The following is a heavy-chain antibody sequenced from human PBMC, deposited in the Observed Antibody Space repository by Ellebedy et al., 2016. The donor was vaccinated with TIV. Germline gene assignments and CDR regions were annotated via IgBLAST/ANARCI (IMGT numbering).Heavy chain of an antibody. CDR3: ARRTAAAGGGNEYFQP. CDR1: GGSVSSTAYY. Sequence: SETLSLTXTVSGGSVSSTAYYWVWIRQPPGKGLEWIGSMSSSGNSYYNPSLKSRVTISLDTRKNEFFLKMTSVTAADTAVYYCARRTAAAGGGNEYFQPWGQGTMVTVSS. J-gene: IGHJ1*01. V-gene: IGHV4-39*01. CDR2: MSSSGNS. D-gene: IGHD6-13*01.